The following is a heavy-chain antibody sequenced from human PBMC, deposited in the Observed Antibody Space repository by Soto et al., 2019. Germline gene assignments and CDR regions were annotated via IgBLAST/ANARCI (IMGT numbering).Heavy chain of an antibody. D-gene: IGHD6-19*01. CDR1: GYPFSNHG. CDR2: ISTFNGNT. J-gene: IGHJ4*02. CDR3: ARLTGYSSGWFDF. Sequence: QVQMVQSGAEVKKPGASVKVSCKTSGYPFSNHGITWVRQVPGQGLEWMGWISTFNGNTNYAQKFQGRVTMTTDTSTNTADMELRSLDSDDTAVYYCARLTGYSSGWFDFWGQGTLDTVSS. V-gene: IGHV1-18*04.